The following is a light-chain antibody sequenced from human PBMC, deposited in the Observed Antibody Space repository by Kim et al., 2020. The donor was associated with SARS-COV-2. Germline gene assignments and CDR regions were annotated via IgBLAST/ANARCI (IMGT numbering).Light chain of an antibody. V-gene: IGLV2-8*01. CDR1: RSDVGAYNY. J-gene: IGLJ1*01. CDR3: NSYAGSKNVYV. Sequence: QSALTQPPSASVSPGQSITISCTVTRSDVGAYNYVSWYQQYPGKAPKLIIYEVSKRPSGVPDRFSGSQSGNTASLTVSGLQADDEADYYCNSYAGSKNVYVFGTGTNVSVL. CDR2: EVS.